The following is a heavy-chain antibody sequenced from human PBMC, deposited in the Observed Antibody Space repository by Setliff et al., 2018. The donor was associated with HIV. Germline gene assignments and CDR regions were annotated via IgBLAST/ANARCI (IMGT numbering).Heavy chain of an antibody. CDR2: IYYIGST. J-gene: IGHJ5*02. V-gene: IGHV4-39*01. CDR3: ARATSPRPMVRGGWFDP. D-gene: IGHD3-10*01. Sequence: SETLSLTCTASGGSISSSSYYWGWIRQPPGKGPELIGAIYYIGSTSYNPSLKSRVTISVDTSNNQFSLKLSSVTAADTAVYYCARATSPRPMVRGGWFDPWGQGTLVTVSS. CDR1: GGSISSSSYY.